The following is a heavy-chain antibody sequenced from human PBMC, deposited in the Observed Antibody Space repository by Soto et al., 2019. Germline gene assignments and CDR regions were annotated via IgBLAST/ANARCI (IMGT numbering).Heavy chain of an antibody. V-gene: IGHV3-23*01. CDR1: AFIFKDYA. J-gene: IGHJ4*02. D-gene: IGHD3-9*01. Sequence: PGGSLRLSCTASAFIFKDYAMSWVRQAPGKGLEWVSTISRGGAYTHYADSMKGRFTISRDNSANILYLHMDSLGGDDTAVYYCAQDPSTGYAGHWGLGTLVTVSS. CDR3: AQDPSTGYAGH. CDR2: ISRGGAYT.